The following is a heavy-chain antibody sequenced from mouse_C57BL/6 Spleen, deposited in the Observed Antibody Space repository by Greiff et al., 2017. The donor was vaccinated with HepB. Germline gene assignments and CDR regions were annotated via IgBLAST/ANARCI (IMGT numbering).Heavy chain of an antibody. CDR1: GYTFTSYG. J-gene: IGHJ4*01. CDR2: IYPRSGNT. CDR3: ARWGFRGSSSYYAMDY. D-gene: IGHD1-1*01. Sequence: QVQLKQSGAELARPGASVKLSCKASGYTFTSYGISWVKQRTGQGLEWIGEIYPRSGNTYYNEKFKGKATLTADKSSSTAYMELRSLTSEDSAVYFCARWGFRGSSSYYAMDYWGQGTSVTVSS. V-gene: IGHV1-81*01.